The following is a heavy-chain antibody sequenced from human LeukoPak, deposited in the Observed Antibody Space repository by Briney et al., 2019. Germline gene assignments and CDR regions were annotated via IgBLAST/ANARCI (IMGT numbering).Heavy chain of an antibody. J-gene: IGHJ4*02. CDR3: ARGLYGGYGPWPYYFDY. V-gene: IGHV4-39*07. CDR2: NYHSGST. CDR1: GGSISSSSYY. D-gene: IGHD5-12*01. Sequence: PSETLSLTCTVSGGSISSSSYYWGWIRQPPGKGLEWIGSNYHSGSTYYNPSLKSRVTISVDTSKNQFSLKLSSVTAADTAVYYCARGLYGGYGPWPYYFDYWGQGTLVTVSS.